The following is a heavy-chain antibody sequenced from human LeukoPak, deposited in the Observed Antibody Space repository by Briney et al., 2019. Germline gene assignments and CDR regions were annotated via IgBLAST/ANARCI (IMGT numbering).Heavy chain of an antibody. CDR1: GASIISSGYY. Sequence: SETLSLTCTVSGASIISSGYYWGWIRQPPGKGLDCIGSIYYSGNTFYNPSLKSRVTISVDTSKNQFSLKLSSVTAADTAVYYCARVRYYDIYRNYYYYMDVWGKGTTVTVSS. CDR3: ARVRYYDIYRNYYYYMDV. J-gene: IGHJ6*03. CDR2: IYYSGNT. V-gene: IGHV4-39*07. D-gene: IGHD3-9*01.